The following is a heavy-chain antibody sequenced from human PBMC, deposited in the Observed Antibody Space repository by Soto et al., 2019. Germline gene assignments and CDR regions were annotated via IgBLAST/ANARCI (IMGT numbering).Heavy chain of an antibody. V-gene: IGHV4-59*01. Sequence: SETLSLTCTVSGGSISSYYWSWIRQPPGKGLEWIGYIYYSGSTNYNPSLKSRVTISVDTSKNQFSLKLSSVTAADTAVYYCARGVYYDILTGYYIGSPYYGMDVWGQGATVTVSS. J-gene: IGHJ6*02. CDR3: ARGVYYDILTGYYIGSPYYGMDV. CDR2: IYYSGST. CDR1: GGSISSYY. D-gene: IGHD3-9*01.